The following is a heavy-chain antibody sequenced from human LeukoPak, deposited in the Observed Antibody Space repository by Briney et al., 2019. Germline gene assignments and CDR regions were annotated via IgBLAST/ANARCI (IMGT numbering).Heavy chain of an antibody. Sequence: SQTLSLTCTVSGDSISSGDYYWSWIRQPAGKGLEWIGRISSSGSTNYNPSLKSRVTISVDTSKNQFSLKLSSVTAADTAVYFCARVGRITIFGVVIHNWFDPWGQGTLVTVSS. J-gene: IGHJ5*02. CDR2: ISSSGST. V-gene: IGHV4-61*02. D-gene: IGHD3-3*01. CDR3: ARVGRITIFGVVIHNWFDP. CDR1: GDSISSGDYY.